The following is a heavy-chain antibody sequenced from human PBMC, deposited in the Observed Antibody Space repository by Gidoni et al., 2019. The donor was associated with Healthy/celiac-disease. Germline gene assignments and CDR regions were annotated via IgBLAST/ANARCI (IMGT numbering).Heavy chain of an antibody. J-gene: IGHJ3*02. Sequence: EVQLVESGGGLVKPGGSLRLSCAASGFTFSNAWMNWVRQAPGKGLEWVGRIKSKTDGGTTDYAAPVKGRFTISRDDSKNTLYLQMNSLKTEDTAVYYCTTGVVPSGTHAFDIWGQGTMVTVSS. CDR3: TTGVVPSGTHAFDI. D-gene: IGHD2-15*01. CDR2: IKSKTDGGTT. CDR1: GFTFSNAW. V-gene: IGHV3-15*07.